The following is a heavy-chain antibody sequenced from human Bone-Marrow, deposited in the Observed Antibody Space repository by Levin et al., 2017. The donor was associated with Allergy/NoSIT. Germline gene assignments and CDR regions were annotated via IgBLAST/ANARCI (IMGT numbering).Heavy chain of an antibody. J-gene: IGHJ4*02. CDR1: GYSFTSYW. V-gene: IGHV5-51*01. CDR2: IYPGDSDT. D-gene: IGHD3-22*01. CDR3: ARHLAAATYYYDRSGYYPDY. Sequence: GGSLRLSCKGSGYSFTSYWIGWVRQMPGKGLEWMGIIYPGDSDTRYSPSFQGQVTISADKSISTAYLQWSSLKASDTAMYYCARHLAAATYYYDRSGYYPDYWGQGTLVTVSS.